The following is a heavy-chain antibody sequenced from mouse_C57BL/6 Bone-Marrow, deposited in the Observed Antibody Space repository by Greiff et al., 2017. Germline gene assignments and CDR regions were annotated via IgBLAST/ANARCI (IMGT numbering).Heavy chain of an antibody. CDR1: GYTFTDSN. V-gene: IGHV1-22*01. CDR3: ARWVTTVVATDY. D-gene: IGHD1-1*01. Sequence: VQLKESGPELVKPGASVKMSCKASGYTFTDSNMHWVKQSHGKSLEWIGYINPNNGGTSYNQKFKGKATLTVNTSSSTAYMELRSLTSEDSAVDYCARWVTTVVATDYWGQGTTLTVSS. CDR2: INPNNGGT. J-gene: IGHJ2*01.